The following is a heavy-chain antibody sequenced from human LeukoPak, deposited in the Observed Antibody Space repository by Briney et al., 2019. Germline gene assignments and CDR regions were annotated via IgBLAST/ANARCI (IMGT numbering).Heavy chain of an antibody. CDR1: GYSISSGYY. D-gene: IGHD3-3*01. CDR2: IYHSGST. CDR3: ARRIRFLEWPQEDAFGI. J-gene: IGHJ3*02. Sequence: SETLSLTCAVSGYSISSGYYWGWIRQPPGKGLEWIGSIYHSGSTYYNPSLKSRVTISVDTSKNQFSLKLSSVTAADTAVYYCARRIRFLEWPQEDAFGIWGQGTMVTVSS. V-gene: IGHV4-38-2*01.